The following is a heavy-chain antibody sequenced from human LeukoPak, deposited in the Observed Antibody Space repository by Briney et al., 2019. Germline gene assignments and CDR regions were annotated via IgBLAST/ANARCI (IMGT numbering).Heavy chain of an antibody. Sequence: ASVKVSCKASGYTFTSYGISWVRQAPGQGLEWMGWISAYNGNTNYAQKLQGRVTMTTDTSTSTAYRELRSLRSDDTAVYYCARDRVLRYFDWLSRQDGYRMDVWGKGTTVTVSS. CDR3: ARDRVLRYFDWLSRQDGYRMDV. J-gene: IGHJ6*04. V-gene: IGHV1-18*04. CDR2: ISAYNGNT. D-gene: IGHD3-9*01. CDR1: GYTFTSYG.